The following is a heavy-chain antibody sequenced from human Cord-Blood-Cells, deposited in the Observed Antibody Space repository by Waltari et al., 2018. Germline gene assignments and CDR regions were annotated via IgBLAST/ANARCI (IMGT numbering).Heavy chain of an antibody. V-gene: IGHV3-53*01. D-gene: IGHD6-19*01. Sequence: EVQLVESGGGLIQPGGSLRLSCAASGFTVSSTNMSWVRQAPGKGLEWVSVIYSGGSTYYADSVKGRFTISRDNSKNTLYLQMNSLRAEDTAVYYCATNMGAVAGTFDYWGQGTLVTVSS. CDR3: ATNMGAVAGTFDY. CDR2: IYSGGST. J-gene: IGHJ4*02. CDR1: GFTVSSTN.